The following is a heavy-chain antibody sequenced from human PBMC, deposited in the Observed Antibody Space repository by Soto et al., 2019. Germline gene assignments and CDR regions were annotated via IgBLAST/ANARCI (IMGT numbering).Heavy chain of an antibody. V-gene: IGHV1-18*01. CDR2: ISAYKGNT. D-gene: IGHD6-13*01. Sequence: ASVKVSCKASGYTFTSYGISWVRQAPGQGLEWMGWISAYKGNTNYAQKLQGRVTMTTDTSTSTAYMELRSLRSDDTAVYYCARERGSSSWLIYYYYMDVWGKGTTVTVSS. CDR3: ARERGSSSWLIYYYYMDV. J-gene: IGHJ6*03. CDR1: GYTFTSYG.